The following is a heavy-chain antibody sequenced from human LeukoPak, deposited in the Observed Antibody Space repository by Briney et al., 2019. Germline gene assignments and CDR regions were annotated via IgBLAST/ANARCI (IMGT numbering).Heavy chain of an antibody. D-gene: IGHD6-13*01. CDR3: ARDLPSSWMVAGLDY. J-gene: IGHJ4*02. V-gene: IGHV1-69*13. CDR1: GGTFSSYA. CDR2: IIPIFGTA. Sequence: GASVKVSCKASGGTFSSYAISWVRQAPGQGLEWMGGIIPIFGTANYAQKFQGRVTITADESTSTAYMELSSLRSEDTAVYYCARDLPSSWMVAGLDYWGQGTLVTVSS.